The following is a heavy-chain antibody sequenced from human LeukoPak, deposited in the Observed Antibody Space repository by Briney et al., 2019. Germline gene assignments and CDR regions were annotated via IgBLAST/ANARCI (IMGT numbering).Heavy chain of an antibody. Sequence: GRSLRLSCAASGFTFSTYAMHCVRQAPGKGLEYVSAISSNGGSTFYANSVKGRFTISRDNSKNTLYLQMGSLRAEDMAVYYCARAFGGENFDYWGQGTLVTVSS. CDR1: GFTFSTYA. CDR3: ARAFGGENFDY. J-gene: IGHJ4*02. V-gene: IGHV3-64*01. D-gene: IGHD3-10*01. CDR2: ISSNGGST.